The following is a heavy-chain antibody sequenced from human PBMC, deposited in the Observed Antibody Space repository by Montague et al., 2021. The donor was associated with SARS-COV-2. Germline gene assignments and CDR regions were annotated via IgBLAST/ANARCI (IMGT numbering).Heavy chain of an antibody. V-gene: IGHV3-7*01. Sequence: SLRLSCAASGFTFSSYWMSWVRQAPGKGLEWVAHIKQDGSEKYYVDSVKGRFTISRDNAKNSPYLQMNSLRAEDTAVYYCARDTMVRGVRYYYYGMDVWGQGTTVTVSS. CDR2: IKQDGSEK. CDR3: ARDTMVRGVRYYYYGMDV. D-gene: IGHD3-10*01. CDR1: GFTFSSYW. J-gene: IGHJ6*02.